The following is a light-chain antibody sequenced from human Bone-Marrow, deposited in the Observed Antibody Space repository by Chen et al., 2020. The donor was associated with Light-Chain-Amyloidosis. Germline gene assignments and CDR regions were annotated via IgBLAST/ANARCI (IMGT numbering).Light chain of an antibody. J-gene: IGLJ2*01. CDR2: RDT. CDR1: DLPTKY. V-gene: IGLV3-25*03. CDR3: QSADSSGTYEVI. Sequence: SYELTQPPPASASPGQTARITCSGDDLPTKYAYWYQQKPGQAPVLVIHRDTERPSGISERFSGSSSGTTATLTISGVQAEDEADYHCQSADSSGTYEVIFGGGTKLTVL.